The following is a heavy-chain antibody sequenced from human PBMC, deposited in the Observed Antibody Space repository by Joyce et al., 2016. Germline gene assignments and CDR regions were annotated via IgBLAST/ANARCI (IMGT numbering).Heavy chain of an antibody. J-gene: IGHJ4*02. CDR1: GFTFSGHS. Sequence: QVKLVESGGGVVQPGRSLRLSCAASGFTFSGHSMHWVRQAPGKGLDCVAIISYDGKNTYYGDSMKGRFTISRDKSKNTVYLQVDSLRTEDTAVYYCARDGPKTTWDPGYYFDFWGQGTLVTVSS. V-gene: IGHV3-30*04. D-gene: IGHD1-14*01. CDR3: ARDGPKTTWDPGYYFDF. CDR2: ISYDGKNT.